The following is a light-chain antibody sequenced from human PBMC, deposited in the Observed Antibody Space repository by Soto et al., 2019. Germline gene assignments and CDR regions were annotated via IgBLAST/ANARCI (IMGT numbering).Light chain of an antibody. Sequence: DIQMTQSPSSLSASVGDTVTITCRASQGISNYLAWYQQKPGQVPNLLIYAPSTLQSAVPSRFSGSGSGTEFTLTISSLRPEDVATYYCQKYNNAPRTFGQGTKVEI. CDR2: APS. J-gene: IGKJ1*01. CDR3: QKYNNAPRT. CDR1: QGISNY. V-gene: IGKV1-27*01.